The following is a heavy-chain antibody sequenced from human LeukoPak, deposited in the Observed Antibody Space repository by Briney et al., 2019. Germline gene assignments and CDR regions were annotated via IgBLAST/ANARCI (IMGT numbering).Heavy chain of an antibody. Sequence: GGSLRLSCAASGFTFSSYWMSWVRQAPGEGLEWVSAIRDSGGSTYYADSVKGRFTISRDNSKNTLYLQMNSLRAEDTAVYYCAKDTVKGSYSVFDYWGQGTLVTVSS. D-gene: IGHD1-26*01. J-gene: IGHJ4*02. CDR1: GFTFSSYW. V-gene: IGHV3-23*01. CDR3: AKDTVKGSYSVFDY. CDR2: IRDSGGST.